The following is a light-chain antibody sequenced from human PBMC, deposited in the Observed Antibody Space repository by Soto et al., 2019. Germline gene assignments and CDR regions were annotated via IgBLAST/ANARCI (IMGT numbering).Light chain of an antibody. V-gene: IGKV1-39*01. J-gene: IGKJ1*01. Sequence: DIQMTQSPSFLSASVGDRVTITCRASQSISDSLNWYQQKLGKAPKLLIYAASSLQSGVPSRFSGSGSGTDFTLTISSLQPEDFATYYCQQSYSTLITFGQGTKVDI. CDR1: QSISDS. CDR2: AAS. CDR3: QQSYSTLIT.